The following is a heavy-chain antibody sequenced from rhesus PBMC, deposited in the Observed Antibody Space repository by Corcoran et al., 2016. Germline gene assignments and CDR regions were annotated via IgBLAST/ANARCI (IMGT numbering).Heavy chain of an antibody. CDR2: IYWDDDK. J-gene: IGHJ4*01. D-gene: IGHD3-34*01. V-gene: IGHV2-174*01. Sequence: QVTLKESGPALVKPTQTLTLTCTFSGFSLTTSGMGVGWIRQPPGKALEWLALIYWDDDKRYSTSLKSRLTISKDTSKNQVVLTMTNMDPVDTATYYCARGGFPYWGDYWIFDYWGQGVLVTVSS. CDR1: GFSLTTSGMG. CDR3: ARGGFPYWGDYWIFDY.